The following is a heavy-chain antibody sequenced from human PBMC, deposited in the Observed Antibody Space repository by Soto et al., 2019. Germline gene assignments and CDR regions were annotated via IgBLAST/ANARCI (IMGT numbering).Heavy chain of an antibody. Sequence: LRLSSVASGFTLGNYAMHWVRQAPGKGLEWVAGIWSDENVKAYADSVSGRFTISRDKPKNTLYLQMDSLRVEDTARHYCAKEEAFGSGGHDLWGQGTLVTVSS. V-gene: IGHV3-33*03. J-gene: IGHJ5*02. CDR1: GFTLGNYA. CDR2: IWSDENVK. D-gene: IGHD6-19*01. CDR3: AKEEAFGSGGHDL.